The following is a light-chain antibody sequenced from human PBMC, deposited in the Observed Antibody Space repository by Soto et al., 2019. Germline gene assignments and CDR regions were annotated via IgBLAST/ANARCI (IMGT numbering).Light chain of an antibody. CDR1: QSITNR. J-gene: IGKJ1*01. CDR2: DAS. CDR3: QQYNSYSRT. V-gene: IGKV1-5*01. Sequence: DIQMTQSPSSLSASVGDRVTITCRASQSITNRLAWYQQKPGKAPKLLIYDASSLESGVPSRFSGSGSGTEFTLTISSLQPDDFATYYCQQYNSYSRTFGQGTKVDI.